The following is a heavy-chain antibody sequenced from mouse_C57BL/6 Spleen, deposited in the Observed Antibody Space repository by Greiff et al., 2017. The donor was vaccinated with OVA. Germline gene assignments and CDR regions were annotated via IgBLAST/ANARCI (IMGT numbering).Heavy chain of an antibody. CDR1: GYTFTSYW. CDR2: IDPSDSYT. CDR3: ARYRSNYPYYAMDY. V-gene: IGHV1-69*01. Sequence: VQLQQPGAELVMPGASVKLSCKASGYTFTSYWMHWVKQRPGQGLEWIGEIDPSDSYTNYNQKFKGKSTLTVDKSSSTAYMQLSSLTSEDSAVYYCARYRSNYPYYAMDYWGQGTSVTVSS. J-gene: IGHJ4*01. D-gene: IGHD2-5*01.